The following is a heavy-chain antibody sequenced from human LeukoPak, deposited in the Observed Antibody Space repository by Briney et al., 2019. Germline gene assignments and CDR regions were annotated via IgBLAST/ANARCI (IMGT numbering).Heavy chain of an antibody. CDR1: GYSFTNHW. J-gene: IGHJ1*01. Sequence: PGESLKISCKASGYSFTNHWIGWVRQMPGKGLEWMRIIYPGDSDTKHSTSFQGQVTISAEKFISTAFLQWGSLKASDSGMYYCARQMAPTAYPWYFHHWGQGTLVTVSS. CDR3: ARQMAPTAYPWYFHH. CDR2: IYPGDSDT. V-gene: IGHV5-51*01. D-gene: IGHD1-1*01.